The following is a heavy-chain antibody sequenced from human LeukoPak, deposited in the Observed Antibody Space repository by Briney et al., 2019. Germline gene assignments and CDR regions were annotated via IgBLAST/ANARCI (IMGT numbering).Heavy chain of an antibody. V-gene: IGHV3-30-3*01. CDR1: GFTFNDYA. Sequence: GRSLRLSCAPSGFTFNDYAMHWVRQAPGKGPEWVAVISYDGSNKYYADSVKGRFTISRDNSKNTLYLQMNSLRAEDTAVYYCARGLDDYYYYGMDVWGQGTTVTVSS. D-gene: IGHD5-24*01. CDR3: ARGLDDYYYYGMDV. CDR2: ISYDGSNK. J-gene: IGHJ6*02.